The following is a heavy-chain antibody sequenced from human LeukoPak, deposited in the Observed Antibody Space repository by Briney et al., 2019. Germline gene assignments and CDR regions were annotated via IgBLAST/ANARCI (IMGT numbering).Heavy chain of an antibody. J-gene: IGHJ5*02. CDR3: ARPRSGSQTGFDP. CDR1: GYTFTDYH. CDR2: INPNNGDT. V-gene: IGHV1-2*02. D-gene: IGHD1-26*01. Sequence: ASVEVSCKASGYTFTDYHMHWVRQAPGQGIEWMGWINPNNGDTNYAQKFQGRVTMTRDTSISTAYMELSRLTSDDTAVYYCARPRSGSQTGFDPWGQGTLVTVSS.